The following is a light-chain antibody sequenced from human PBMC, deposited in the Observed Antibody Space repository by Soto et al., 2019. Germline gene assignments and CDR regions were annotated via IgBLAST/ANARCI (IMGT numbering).Light chain of an antibody. CDR1: SSDVGDFNY. CDR3: SSYSSSAAHVV. CDR2: DVT. V-gene: IGLV2-14*03. J-gene: IGLJ2*01. Sequence: QSALTQPASVSGSPGRSVTISCTGSSSDVGDFNYVSWYQHLPGRAPKLIIYDVTNRPSGISFRFSASKSGRTASLTLSGLQAEDEADYYCSSYSSSAAHVVFGEGTK.